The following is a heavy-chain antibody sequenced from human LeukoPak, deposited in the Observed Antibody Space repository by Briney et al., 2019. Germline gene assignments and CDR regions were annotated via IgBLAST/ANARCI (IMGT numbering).Heavy chain of an antibody. J-gene: IGHJ3*02. CDR2: IYLDDSDT. Sequence: HGESLKISCKGSGNVFSDYWIGWVRQMPGKGLEWLGIIYLDDSDTRYSPSFVGQVTISADKSTSTAFLQWGSLKASDTAMYYCARPDYYHTSGYYPRLFDIWGQGTMVTVSP. CDR1: GNVFSDYW. V-gene: IGHV5-51*01. D-gene: IGHD3-22*01. CDR3: ARPDYYHTSGYYPRLFDI.